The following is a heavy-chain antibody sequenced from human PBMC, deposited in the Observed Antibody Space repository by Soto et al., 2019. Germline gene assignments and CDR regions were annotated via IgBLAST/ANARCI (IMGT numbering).Heavy chain of an antibody. CDR2: IYYSGST. D-gene: IGHD3-22*01. CDR3: ARDFGYYDSSGYYYYGNWFDP. V-gene: IGHV4-59*01. CDR1: GGSISSYY. J-gene: IGHJ5*02. Sequence: SETLSLTCTVSGGSISSYYWSWIRQPPGKGLEWIGYIYYSGSTNYNPSLKSRVTISVDTSKNQFSLKLSSVTAADTAVYYCARDFGYYDSSGYYYYGNWFDPWGQGTLVTVSS.